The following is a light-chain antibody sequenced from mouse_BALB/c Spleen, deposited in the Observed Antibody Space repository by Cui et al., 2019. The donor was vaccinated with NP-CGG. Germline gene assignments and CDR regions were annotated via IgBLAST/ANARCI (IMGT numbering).Light chain of an antibody. CDR1: TGAVTTSNY. J-gene: IGLJ1*01. CDR3: ALWYSNHWV. CDR2: GTN. V-gene: IGLV1*01. Sequence: AAVMQESAPTTSPGETVTLTCRSSTGAVTTSNYTNWVQEKPDHLFTGLIGGTNNRAPGVPARFSGSLIGDKAALTITGAQTEDEAIYFCALWYSNHWVFGGGTKLTVL.